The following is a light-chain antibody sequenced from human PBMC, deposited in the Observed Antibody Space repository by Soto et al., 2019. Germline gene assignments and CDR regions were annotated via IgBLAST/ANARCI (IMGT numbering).Light chain of an antibody. CDR2: SNN. Sequence: QSVLTQPPSASGTPGQRVTMSCSGSSSNIGSNTVNWYQQVPGTAPKLLIHSNNQRPSGVPDRFSGSKSGTSASLAISGLQSEDEADYYCSSYTSYNTPWVFGGGTQLTVL. J-gene: IGLJ3*02. V-gene: IGLV1-44*01. CDR3: SSYTSYNTPWV. CDR1: SSNIGSNT.